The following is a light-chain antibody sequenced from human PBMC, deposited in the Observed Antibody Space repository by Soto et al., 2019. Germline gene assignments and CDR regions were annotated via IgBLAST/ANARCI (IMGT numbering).Light chain of an antibody. CDR2: WAT. CDR1: QSLLYSSTNKNY. Sequence: DIVMTQSPDFLGVSLGERATINCKSSQSLLYSSTNKNYLVWYQQKPGQPPKVLIHWATTRESGVPDRFSGSGSGTDFTLTISSLHPEDVALYNCQQYYSTPPTFGQGTRLEIK. J-gene: IGKJ5*01. V-gene: IGKV4-1*01. CDR3: QQYYSTPPT.